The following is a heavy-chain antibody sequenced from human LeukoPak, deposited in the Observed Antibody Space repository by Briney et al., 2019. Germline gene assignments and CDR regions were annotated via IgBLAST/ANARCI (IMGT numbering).Heavy chain of an antibody. Sequence: GGSLRLSCAASGFTFSNYAMTWVRQAPGKGLEWVSVFSGVGVSAYYADSVKGRFTISRDNSKNTLYLQMNSLRAEDTAVYYCAKDSIAAGGGYFDYWGQGTLVTVSS. J-gene: IGHJ4*02. V-gene: IGHV3-23*01. D-gene: IGHD6-13*01. CDR3: AKDSIAAGGGYFDY. CDR2: FSGVGVSA. CDR1: GFTFSNYA.